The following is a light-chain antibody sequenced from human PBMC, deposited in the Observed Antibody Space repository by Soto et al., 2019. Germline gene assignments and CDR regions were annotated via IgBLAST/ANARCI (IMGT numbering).Light chain of an antibody. CDR1: SGHSSYI. J-gene: IGLJ2*01. CDR2: LEGSGSY. CDR3: ETWDSNTRV. V-gene: IGLV4-60*02. Sequence: QPVLTQSSSASASLGSSVKLTCTLSSGHSSYIIAWHQQQPGKAPRYLMKLEGSGSYNKGSGVPDRFSGSRSGADRYLTISNLQIEDEADYYCETWDSNTRVFGGGTKVTVL.